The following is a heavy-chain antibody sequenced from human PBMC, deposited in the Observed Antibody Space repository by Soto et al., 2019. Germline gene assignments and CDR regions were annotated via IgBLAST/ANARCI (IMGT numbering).Heavy chain of an antibody. CDR1: GFTFSSYG. CDR2: ISYDGSNK. Sequence: GGSLRLSCAASGFTFSSYGMHWVRQAPGKGLEWVAVISYDGSNKYYADSVKGRFTISRDNSKNTLYLQMNGLRAEDTAVYYCARDQLRYFDWLLNYYYGMDVWGQGTTVTV. D-gene: IGHD3-9*01. CDR3: ARDQLRYFDWLLNYYYGMDV. V-gene: IGHV3-30*03. J-gene: IGHJ6*02.